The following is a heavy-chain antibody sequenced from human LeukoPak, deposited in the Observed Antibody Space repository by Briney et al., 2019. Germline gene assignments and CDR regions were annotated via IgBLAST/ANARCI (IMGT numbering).Heavy chain of an antibody. V-gene: IGHV3-30*02. Sequence: GGSLRLSCAASGITFSTSGMHWVRQAPGRGLEWVAFMRHDGSNEKYADSVKGRFTISRDNSKNTLYLQMNSLIVEDMAVYYCAKDRTVVVTAYGGWFDPWGQGTLVTVSS. J-gene: IGHJ5*02. CDR1: GITFSTSG. D-gene: IGHD2-15*01. CDR2: MRHDGSNE. CDR3: AKDRTVVVTAYGGWFDP.